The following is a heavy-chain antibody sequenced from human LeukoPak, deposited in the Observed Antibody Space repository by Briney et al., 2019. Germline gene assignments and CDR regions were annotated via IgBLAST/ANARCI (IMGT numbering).Heavy chain of an antibody. CDR3: ARDLGTGYRYGYFDY. J-gene: IGHJ4*02. D-gene: IGHD5-18*01. CDR1: GYTFTSYG. V-gene: IGHV1-18*01. CDR2: ISAYNGNT. Sequence: ASVKVSCKASGYTFTSYGISWVRQAPGQGLEWMGWISAYNGNTNYAQKLQGRVTMTTDTSTSTAYMELRSLRSDDTAVYYCARDLGTGYRYGYFDYWGQGTLVTVSS.